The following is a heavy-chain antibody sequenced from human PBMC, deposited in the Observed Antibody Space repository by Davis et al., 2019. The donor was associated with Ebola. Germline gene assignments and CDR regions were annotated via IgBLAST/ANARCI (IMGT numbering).Heavy chain of an antibody. CDR3: ARLEVIQLWYRYYYYGMDV. CDR2: ISTTSRTI. V-gene: IGHV3-48*04. D-gene: IGHD5-18*01. Sequence: PGGSLRLSCAVSGFTFSTYSMNWVRQAPGKGLEWVSYISTTSRTIYYADSVKGRFTISRDNAKNSLYLQMNSLRAEDTAVYYCARLEVIQLWYRYYYYGMDVWGQGTTVTVSS. J-gene: IGHJ6*02. CDR1: GFTFSTYS.